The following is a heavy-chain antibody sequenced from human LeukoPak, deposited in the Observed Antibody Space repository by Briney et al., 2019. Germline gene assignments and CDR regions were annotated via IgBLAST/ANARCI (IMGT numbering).Heavy chain of an antibody. V-gene: IGHV1-8*03. Sequence: ASVKVSCKASGYTFTSYDINWVRQATGQGLEWMGWMNPNSANTGYAQKFQGRVTISRDTSKSTAYMELSSLRSGDTAVYYCARTLPGGVVDYWGQGTLVTVSP. D-gene: IGHD1-14*01. CDR3: ARTLPGGVVDY. CDR1: GYTFTSYD. J-gene: IGHJ4*02. CDR2: MNPNSANT.